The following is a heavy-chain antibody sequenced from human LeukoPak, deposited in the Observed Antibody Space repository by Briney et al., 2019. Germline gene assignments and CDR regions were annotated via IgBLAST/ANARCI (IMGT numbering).Heavy chain of an antibody. CDR1: GFTFSSNW. CDR2: IKQDGSEK. D-gene: IGHD6-19*01. CDR3: ARMGSVADPIDY. J-gene: IGHJ4*02. V-gene: IGHV3-7*03. Sequence: GGSLRLSCAASGFTFSSNWMSWVRQAPGKGLEWVANIKQDGSEKYNVDSVKGRFTISRDNAKNSLYLQMNSLRAEDTAVYYCARMGSVADPIDYWGQGTLVTVSS.